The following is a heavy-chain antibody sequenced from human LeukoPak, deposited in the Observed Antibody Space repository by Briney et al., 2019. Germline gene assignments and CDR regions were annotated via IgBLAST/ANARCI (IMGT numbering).Heavy chain of an antibody. CDR1: GFTFSSYS. D-gene: IGHD6-13*01. J-gene: IGHJ4*02. Sequence: YPGGSLRLSCAASGFTFSSYSMNWVRQAPGKGLEWVSSISSSSSYIYYADSVKGRFIISRDNSKNTLYLQMNSLRAEDTAVYYCARDFLPGIAAASTLGYWGQGTLVTVSS. V-gene: IGHV3-21*01. CDR2: ISSSSSYI. CDR3: ARDFLPGIAAASTLGY.